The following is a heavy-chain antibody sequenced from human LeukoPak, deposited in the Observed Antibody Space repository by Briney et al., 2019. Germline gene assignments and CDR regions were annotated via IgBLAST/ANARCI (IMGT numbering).Heavy chain of an antibody. CDR1: GFTFSGYW. CDR3: TRGGASRPDY. J-gene: IGHJ4*02. Sequence: GGSLRLSCAASGFTFSGYWLSWVRQAPGTGLEWVANINQDGSEKYYVDSVEGRFTISRDNAKNSLYLQMNSLRAEDTAVYYCTRGGASRPDYWGQGTLVTVS. D-gene: IGHD1-26*01. V-gene: IGHV3-7*04. CDR2: INQDGSEK.